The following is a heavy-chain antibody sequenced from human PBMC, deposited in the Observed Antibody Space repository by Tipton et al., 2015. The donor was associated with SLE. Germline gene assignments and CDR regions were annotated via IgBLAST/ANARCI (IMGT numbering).Heavy chain of an antibody. CDR1: GYSISRGYH. D-gene: IGHD3-10*01. J-gene: IGHJ3*01. CDR3: ARETIRDRGPFDL. V-gene: IGHV4-38-2*02. Sequence: TLSLTCTVSGYSISRGYHWGWIRQPPGKGLQWIASMSSDGGSSYNPSLRSRVTMLRDVSKNQFSLRVTSVTAADTAVYYCARETIRDRGPFDLWGQGTVVTVS. CDR2: MSSDGGS.